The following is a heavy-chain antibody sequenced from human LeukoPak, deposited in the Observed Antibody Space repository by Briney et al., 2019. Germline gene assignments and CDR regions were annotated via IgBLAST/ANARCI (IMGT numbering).Heavy chain of an antibody. CDR1: GGSISSGGYY. Sequence: PSQTLSLTCTVSGGSISSGGYYWSWIRQHPGKGLEWIGYIYYSGSTYYNPSLKSRVTISVDTSRNQFSLKLSFVTAADTAVYYCARGGGRYCSSTSCSKFDYWGQGTLVTVSS. J-gene: IGHJ4*02. CDR3: ARGGGRYCSSTSCSKFDY. CDR2: IYYSGST. V-gene: IGHV4-31*03. D-gene: IGHD2-2*01.